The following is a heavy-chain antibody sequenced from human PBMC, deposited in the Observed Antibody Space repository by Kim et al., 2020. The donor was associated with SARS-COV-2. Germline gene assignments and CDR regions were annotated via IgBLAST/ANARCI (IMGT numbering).Heavy chain of an antibody. CDR3: ARAIVGATADY. CDR1: GFTFSTYS. D-gene: IGHD1-26*01. V-gene: IGHV3-21*01. J-gene: IGHJ4*02. Sequence: GGSLRLSCAASGFTFSTYSMNWVRQAPGKGMEWVSSISSSNSYINYADSVKGRFTISRDNAKHSLYLQMNSLRAEDTAVYYCARAIVGATADYWGRGTLVTVSS. CDR2: ISSSNSYI.